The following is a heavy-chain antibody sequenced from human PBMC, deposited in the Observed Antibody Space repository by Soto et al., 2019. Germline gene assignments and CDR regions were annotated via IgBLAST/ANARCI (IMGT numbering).Heavy chain of an antibody. CDR2: IIPVLGVA. Sequence: QVQLVQSGAEGKRPGSSGRVSCKVSGGTFNSYTITWVRQAPGQGPEWMGRIIPVLGVANNAQTFQGRVTITADKSTSTVYMDLSSLRSEDTAVYYCARGGVAAAGTLGNWGQGTLVTVSS. CDR3: ARGGVAAAGTLGN. V-gene: IGHV1-69*02. D-gene: IGHD6-13*01. J-gene: IGHJ4*02. CDR1: GGTFNSYT.